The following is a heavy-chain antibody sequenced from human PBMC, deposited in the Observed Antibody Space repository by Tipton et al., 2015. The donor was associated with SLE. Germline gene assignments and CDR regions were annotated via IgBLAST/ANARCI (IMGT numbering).Heavy chain of an antibody. CDR3: AKALIGGCHLRGCYYGMDV. D-gene: IGHD3-10*01. V-gene: IGHV3-43*01. Sequence: SLRLSCAASGFTFDDYTMHWVRQAPGKGLEWVSLISWDGGSTYYADSVKGRFTISRGNSKNSLYLQMNSLRTEDTALYYCAKALIGGCHLRGCYYGMDVWGQGTTVTVSS. J-gene: IGHJ6*02. CDR2: ISWDGGST. CDR1: GFTFDDYT.